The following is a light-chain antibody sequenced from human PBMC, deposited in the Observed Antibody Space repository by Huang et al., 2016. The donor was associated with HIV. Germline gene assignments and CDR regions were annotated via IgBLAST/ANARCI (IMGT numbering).Light chain of an antibody. Sequence: EIVMTQSPGTLSESPGERVTLSCRASQSVSSNLGWYQQKPGQAPRLLIYGESTRAPGIPGRFSGSGSGTDFTLTISSLQSEDCAVYYCQQYNNWPWTFGQGTKVEI. J-gene: IGKJ1*01. CDR2: GES. V-gene: IGKV3D-15*01. CDR3: QQYNNWPWT. CDR1: QSVSSN.